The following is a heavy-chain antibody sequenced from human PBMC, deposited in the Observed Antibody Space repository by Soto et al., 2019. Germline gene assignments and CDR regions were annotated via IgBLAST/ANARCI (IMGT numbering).Heavy chain of an antibody. D-gene: IGHD5-18*01. J-gene: IGHJ4*02. V-gene: IGHV3-33*01. Sequence: QVQLVESGGGVVQPGRSLRLSCAASGFTFSSYGMHWVRQAPGKGLEWVAVIWYDGSNKYYADSVKGRFTISRDNSKNTLYLQMDSLRAEDTAVYYCARALDTAMANAPDYWGQGTLVTVSS. CDR1: GFTFSSYG. CDR3: ARALDTAMANAPDY. CDR2: IWYDGSNK.